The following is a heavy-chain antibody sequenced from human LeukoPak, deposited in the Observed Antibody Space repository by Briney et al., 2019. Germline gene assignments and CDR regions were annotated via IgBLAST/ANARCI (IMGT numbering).Heavy chain of an antibody. CDR2: IYYSGST. D-gene: IGHD6-19*01. CDR1: GGSISSYY. V-gene: IGHV4-59*01. J-gene: IGHJ5*02. CDR3: AGGAPIAVARNWFDP. Sequence: SETLSLTCTVSGGSISSYYWSWIRQPPGKGLEWIGYIYYSGSTNYNPSLKSRVTISVDTSKNQFSLKLSSVTAADTAVYYCAGGAPIAVARNWFDPWGQGTLVTVSS.